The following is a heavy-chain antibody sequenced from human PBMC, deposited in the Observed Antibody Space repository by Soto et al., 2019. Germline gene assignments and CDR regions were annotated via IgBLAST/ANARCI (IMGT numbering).Heavy chain of an antibody. V-gene: IGHV3-15*07. J-gene: IGHJ4*02. CDR3: TTVRWSYCSSTSCYATDY. D-gene: IGHD2-2*01. CDR1: GFTFSNAW. Sequence: GGSLRLSCAASGFTFSNAWMNWVRQAPGKGLEWVGRIKSKTDGGTIDYAAPVKGRFTISRDDSKNTLYLQMNSLKTEDTAVYYCTTVRWSYCSSTSCYATDYWGQGTLVTVSS. CDR2: IKSKTDGGTI.